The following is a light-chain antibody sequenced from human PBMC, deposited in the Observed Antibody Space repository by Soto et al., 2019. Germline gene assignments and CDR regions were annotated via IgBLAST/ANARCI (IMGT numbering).Light chain of an antibody. CDR1: SGHSNYA. J-gene: IGLJ7*01. Sequence: QLVLTQSPSASASLGASVKLTCTLSSGHSNYAIAWHQQQPEKGPRYLMKVNSGGSHIKGDGIPDRFSGSSSGAERYLFISSLQSADDADYYCQTWGTGSAIVVFGGGTQLTVL. CDR3: QTWGTGSAIVV. V-gene: IGLV4-69*01. CDR2: VNSGGSH.